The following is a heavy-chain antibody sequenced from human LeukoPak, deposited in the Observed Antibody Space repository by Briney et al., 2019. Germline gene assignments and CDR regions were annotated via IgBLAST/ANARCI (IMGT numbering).Heavy chain of an antibody. CDR3: ARETMKLWFGESGFDY. Sequence: GGSLRLSCAACGFTFSSYEMNWVRQAPGKGLEWVSSISSSSSYMYYADSVKGRFTISRDNAKNSLYLQMNSLRAEDTAVYSCARETMKLWFGESGFDYWGQGTLVTVSS. V-gene: IGHV3-21*04. J-gene: IGHJ4*02. CDR2: ISSSSSYM. CDR1: GFTFSSYE. D-gene: IGHD3-10*01.